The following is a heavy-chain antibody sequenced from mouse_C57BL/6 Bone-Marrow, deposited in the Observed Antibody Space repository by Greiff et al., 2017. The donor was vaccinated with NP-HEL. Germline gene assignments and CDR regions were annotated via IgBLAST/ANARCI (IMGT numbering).Heavy chain of an antibody. V-gene: IGHV5-12*01. J-gene: IGHJ1*03. D-gene: IGHD1-1*01. CDR2: ISNGGGST. CDR3: ASRSFITTVVARGWYFDV. CDR1: GFTFSDYY. Sequence: EVMLVESGGGLVQPGGSLKLSCAASGFTFSDYYMYWVRQTPEKRLEWVAYISNGGGSTYYLDTVKGRFTISRDNAKNTLYLQMSSLKSEDTAMYYCASRSFITTVVARGWYFDVWGTGTTVTVSS.